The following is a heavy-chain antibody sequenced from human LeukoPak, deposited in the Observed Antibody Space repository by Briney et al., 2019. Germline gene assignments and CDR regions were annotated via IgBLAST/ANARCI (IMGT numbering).Heavy chain of an antibody. Sequence: SETLSLTCTVSGGSISSSSYYWGWIRQPPGKGLEWIGSIYYSGSTYYNPSLKSRVTISVDTSKNQFSLKLSSVTAADTAVYYCAREAAGYSSGWSPWGQGTLVTVSS. J-gene: IGHJ5*02. CDR3: AREAAGYSSGWSP. CDR1: GGSISSSSYY. D-gene: IGHD6-19*01. V-gene: IGHV4-39*07. CDR2: IYYSGST.